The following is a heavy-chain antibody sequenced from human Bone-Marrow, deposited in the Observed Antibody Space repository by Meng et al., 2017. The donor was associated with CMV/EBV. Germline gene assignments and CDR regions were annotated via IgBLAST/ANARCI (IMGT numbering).Heavy chain of an antibody. Sequence: GGSLRLSCAASGFTFSSYSMNWVRQAPGKGLEWVSSISSSSSYIYYADSVKGRFTISRDNAKNSLYLQMNSLRAEDTAVYYCARGCSTSCYYGMDVWGQGTTVTGSS. CDR3: ARGCSTSCYYGMDV. J-gene: IGHJ6*01. D-gene: IGHD2-2*01. CDR1: GFTFSSYS. V-gene: IGHV3-21*01. CDR2: ISSSSSYI.